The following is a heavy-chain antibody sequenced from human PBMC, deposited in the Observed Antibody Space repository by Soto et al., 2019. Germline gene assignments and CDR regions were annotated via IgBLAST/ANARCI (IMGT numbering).Heavy chain of an antibody. Sequence: QVQLVQSGAEVKKPGASVKVSCKASGYTFTSYGISWVRQAPGQGLEWMGWISAYNGNKNYSQQLRRRVTMTTGTSPGTAYMEMRSLRSDDTAVYYCARGVRPGDCSSTSGYSGEDYYYYYLDVRGKGTTVTVSS. CDR1: GYTFTSYG. CDR3: ARGVRPGDCSSTSGYSGEDYYYYYLDV. V-gene: IGHV1-18*01. D-gene: IGHD2-2*01. CDR2: ISAYNGNK. J-gene: IGHJ6*03.